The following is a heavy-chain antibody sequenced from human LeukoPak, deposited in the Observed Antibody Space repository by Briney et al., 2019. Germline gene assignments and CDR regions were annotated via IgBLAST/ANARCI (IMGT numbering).Heavy chain of an antibody. V-gene: IGHV4-38-2*01. D-gene: IGHD3-3*01. Sequence: KSSETLSLTCAVSGYSISSGYYWGWIRQPPGKGLEWIGSIYHGGGTYYNPSLKSRLTISVDTSKNQFSPKLSSVTAADTAVYYCASLYYDFWSGYSAPPNYWGQGTLVTVSS. J-gene: IGHJ4*02. CDR1: GYSISSGYY. CDR2: IYHGGGT. CDR3: ASLYYDFWSGYSAPPNY.